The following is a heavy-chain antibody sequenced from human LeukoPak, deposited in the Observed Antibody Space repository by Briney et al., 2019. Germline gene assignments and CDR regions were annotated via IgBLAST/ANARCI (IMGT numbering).Heavy chain of an antibody. J-gene: IGHJ4*02. D-gene: IGHD6-19*01. CDR2: ISDTGGST. CDR3: AKDRAVAGTRGENDY. Sequence: PGGSLRLSCAASGFSFSSYAMGWVRQAPGRGLEWVSVISDTGGSTYYAGSVKGRFTISRDNSKNTLYLQMNSLRAEDTAVYYCAKDRAVAGTRGENDYWGQGTLVTVSS. V-gene: IGHV3-23*01. CDR1: GFSFSSYA.